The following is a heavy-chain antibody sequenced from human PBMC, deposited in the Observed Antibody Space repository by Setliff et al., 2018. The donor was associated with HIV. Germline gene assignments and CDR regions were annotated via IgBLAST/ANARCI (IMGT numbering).Heavy chain of an antibody. CDR2: IWYDGSNK. J-gene: IGHJ4*02. Sequence: GGSLRLSCAASRFIFNTYDMHWVRQAPGKGLEWVAVIWYDGSNKFYADSVKGRFTISRDNAKNTLYLQMNSLRVEDTAVYYCAADRIVLGDYWGQGTLVTVSS. D-gene: IGHD2-15*01. CDR3: AADRIVLGDY. CDR1: RFIFNTYD. V-gene: IGHV3-33*03.